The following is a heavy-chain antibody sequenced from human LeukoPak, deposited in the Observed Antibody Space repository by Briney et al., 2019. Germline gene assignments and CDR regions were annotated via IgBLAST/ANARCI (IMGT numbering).Heavy chain of an antibody. CDR2: IYYSGST. D-gene: IGHD5-18*01. CDR3: ARESRGYSYGPTRNFDY. V-gene: IGHV4-59*12. CDR1: GGSISSYY. J-gene: IGHJ4*02. Sequence: SETLSLTCTVSGGSISSYYWSWIRQPPGKGLEWIGYIYYSGSTNYNPSLKSRVTISVDTSKNQFSLKLSSVTAADTAVYYCARESRGYSYGPTRNFDYWGQGTLVTVSS.